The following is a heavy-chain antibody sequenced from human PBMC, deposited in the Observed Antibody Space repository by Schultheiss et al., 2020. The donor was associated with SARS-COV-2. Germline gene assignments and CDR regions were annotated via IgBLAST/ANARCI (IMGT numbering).Heavy chain of an antibody. V-gene: IGHV3-64D*06. J-gene: IGHJ4*02. D-gene: IGHD3-10*01. CDR2: ISSNGGST. CDR3: VRTALSWFGDLKPPA. Sequence: GGSLRLSCAASGFTFSSYAMSWVRQAPGKGLEYVSAISSNGGSTYYADSVKGRFTISRDNSKNTLYLQMSSLRVEDTAVYFCVRTALSWFGDLKPPAWGPGTLVTVSS. CDR1: GFTFSSYA.